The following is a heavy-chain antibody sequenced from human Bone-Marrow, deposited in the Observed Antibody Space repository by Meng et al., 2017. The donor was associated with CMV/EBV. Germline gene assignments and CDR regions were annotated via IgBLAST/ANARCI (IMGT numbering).Heavy chain of an antibody. CDR1: GYTFTSCD. J-gene: IGHJ4*02. D-gene: IGHD3-16*01. CDR2: MNPNNSNS. Sequence: ASVKVSCKASGYTFTSCDINWVRQAAGQGLEWMGWMNPNNSNSVYAQKFQGRVTITRNTSISTAYMDLSSLRSEDTAVYYCARDGVGGYWGQGTLVTVSS. V-gene: IGHV1-8*01. CDR3: ARDGVGGY.